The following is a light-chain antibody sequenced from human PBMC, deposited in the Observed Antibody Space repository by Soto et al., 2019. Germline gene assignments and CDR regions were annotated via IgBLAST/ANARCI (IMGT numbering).Light chain of an antibody. CDR2: GAS. CDR3: QQYNNWPLT. CDR1: QSVNSD. Sequence: EIVMMQSPATLSVSPGERATLSCRASQSVNSDLAWYRQKPGQAPRLLIYGASTRATGIPARFSGSGSGTEFTLTISSLQSEDFAVYYCQQYNNWPLTFGGGTKVEIK. V-gene: IGKV3-15*01. J-gene: IGKJ4*01.